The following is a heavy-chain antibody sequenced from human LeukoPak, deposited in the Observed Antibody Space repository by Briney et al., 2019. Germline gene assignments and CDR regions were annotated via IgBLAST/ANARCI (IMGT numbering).Heavy chain of an antibody. Sequence: GGSLRLSCAASGFTVSSYYMNWVRQAPGKELEWVSVIYTGGGRYYADSVRGRFTISRDNAKNSLYLQMNSLRAEDTAVYYCATQRREGGYWGQGTLVTVSS. CDR3: ATQRREGGY. CDR1: GFTVSSYY. J-gene: IGHJ4*02. CDR2: IYTGGGR. D-gene: IGHD6-25*01. V-gene: IGHV3-53*01.